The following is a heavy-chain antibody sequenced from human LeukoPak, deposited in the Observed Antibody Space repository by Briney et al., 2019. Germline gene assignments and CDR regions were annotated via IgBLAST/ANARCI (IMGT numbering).Heavy chain of an antibody. V-gene: IGHV1-69*02. CDR2: IIPILGIA. D-gene: IGHD4-17*01. Sequence: SAKVPWNASGVTFSSYSISWVPQDTGQGLHWKATIIPILGIANYAQKFQGRVTITADKSTSTAYMELSSLRSEDTAVYYCATRVPTTVTTHYYYYYGMDVWGQGTTVTVSS. J-gene: IGHJ6*02. CDR1: GVTFSSYS. CDR3: ATRVPTTVTTHYYYYYGMDV.